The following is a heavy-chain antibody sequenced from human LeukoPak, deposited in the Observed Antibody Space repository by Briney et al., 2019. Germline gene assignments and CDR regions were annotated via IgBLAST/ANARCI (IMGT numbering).Heavy chain of an antibody. Sequence: SETLSLTCTVSGYSISSGYYWGWIRQPPGKGLEWIGSIYHSGSTYYNPSLKSRVTISVDTSKNQFSLKLSSVTAADTAVYYCARGVSGTVAYNWFDPWGQGTLVTVSS. D-gene: IGHD6-19*01. J-gene: IGHJ5*02. CDR1: GYSISSGYY. V-gene: IGHV4-38-2*02. CDR3: ARGVSGTVAYNWFDP. CDR2: IYHSGST.